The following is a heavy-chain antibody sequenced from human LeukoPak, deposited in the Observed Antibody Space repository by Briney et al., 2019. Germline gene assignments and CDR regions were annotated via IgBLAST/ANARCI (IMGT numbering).Heavy chain of an antibody. CDR2: IYGSRST. Sequence: PSETLSLTCTVSGDSIRSLFLSWIRQPAGKGLEWIGRIYGSRSTTYNPSLKSRVTMSVDTSKNQFSLKLTSVTAADTAVYYCARDSGTTGEVKFDPWGHGILVTVSS. V-gene: IGHV4-4*07. D-gene: IGHD3-10*01. CDR1: GDSIRSLF. CDR3: ARDSGTTGEVKFDP. J-gene: IGHJ5*02.